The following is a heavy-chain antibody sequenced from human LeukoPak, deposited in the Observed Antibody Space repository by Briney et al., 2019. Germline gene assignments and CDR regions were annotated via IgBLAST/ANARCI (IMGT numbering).Heavy chain of an antibody. CDR3: ATSADSPGNS. V-gene: IGHV3-7*01. CDR1: GFTFSTYW. J-gene: IGHJ4*02. CDR2: LKQDGSVK. D-gene: IGHD4-23*01. Sequence: GGSLRLSYVASGFTFSTYWMSWVRQAPGKGLEWVANLKQDGSVKRYVDSVKGRFTISRDNAKNSLYLQMTNLRAEDTAVYYCATSADSPGNSWGQGTLITVSS.